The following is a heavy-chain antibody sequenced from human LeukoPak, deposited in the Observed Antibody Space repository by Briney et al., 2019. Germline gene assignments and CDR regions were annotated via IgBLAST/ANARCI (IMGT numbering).Heavy chain of an antibody. CDR1: GYTFTSYG. CDR2: ISPYNGNT. J-gene: IGHJ4*02. V-gene: IGHV1-18*01. D-gene: IGHD3-10*02. CDR3: ARTETYESIWKNVRRDSDY. Sequence: ASVKVSCKASGYTFTSYGLTWVRQAPGQGLEWLGWISPYNGNTNYARKFQGRVTMTTDTSSSTGYMELGSLTSDDTAVYYCARTETYESIWKNVRRDSDYWGQGTLVGVSS.